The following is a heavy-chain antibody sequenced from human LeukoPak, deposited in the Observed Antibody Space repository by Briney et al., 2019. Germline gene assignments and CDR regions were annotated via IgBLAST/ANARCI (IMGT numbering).Heavy chain of an antibody. J-gene: IGHJ4*02. CDR2: IYYSGST. CDR1: GGSISSGGYY. CDR3: ARVEVDSSGYYYDYFDY. D-gene: IGHD3-22*01. V-gene: IGHV4-31*03. Sequence: SETLSLTCTVSGGSISSGGYYWSWIRQHPGKGLEWIGYIYYSGSTYYNPSLKSRVTISVDTSKNQFSLKLSSVTAADTAVYYCARVEVDSSGYYYDYFDYWGQGTLVTVSS.